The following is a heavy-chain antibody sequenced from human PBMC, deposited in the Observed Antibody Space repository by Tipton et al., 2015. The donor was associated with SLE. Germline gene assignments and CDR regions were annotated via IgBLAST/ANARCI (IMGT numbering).Heavy chain of an antibody. CDR1: GGSISSGGYY. J-gene: IGHJ1*01. CDR2: INHSGST. V-gene: IGHV4-39*07. CDR3: ARGGELYPD. Sequence: TLSLTCTVSGGSISSGGYYWSWIRQPPGKGLEWIGEINHSGSTNYNPSLKSRVTISVDTSKNQFSLKLSSVTAADTAVYYCARGGELYPDSGQGTLVTVSS. D-gene: IGHD2-8*01.